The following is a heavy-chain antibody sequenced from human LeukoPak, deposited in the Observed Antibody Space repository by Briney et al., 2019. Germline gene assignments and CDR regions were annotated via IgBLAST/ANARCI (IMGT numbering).Heavy chain of an antibody. CDR1: GGSISSSNW. CDR3: ARAPRGSHGMATNFDY. V-gene: IGHV4-4*02. J-gene: IGHJ4*02. Sequence: SETLSLTCAVSGGSISSSNWWSWVRQPPGKGLEWIGEIYHSGSTNYNPSLKSRVTISVDKSKNQFSLKLSSVTAADTAVYYCARAPRGSHGMATNFDYWGQGTLVTVSS. CDR2: IYHSGST. D-gene: IGHD5-24*01.